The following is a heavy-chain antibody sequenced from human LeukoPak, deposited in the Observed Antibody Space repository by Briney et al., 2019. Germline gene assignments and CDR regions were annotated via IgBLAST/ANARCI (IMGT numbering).Heavy chain of an antibody. CDR2: IYHSGST. D-gene: IGHD6-6*01. Sequence: SQTLSLTCTVSGGSISSGSYYWSWIRQPPGKGLEWIGSIYHSGSTYYNPSLKSRVTISVDTSKNQFSLKLSSVTAADTAVYYCARSRGIAARYYFDYWGQGTLVTVSS. CDR1: GGSISSGSYY. V-gene: IGHV4-39*07. J-gene: IGHJ4*02. CDR3: ARSRGIAARYYFDY.